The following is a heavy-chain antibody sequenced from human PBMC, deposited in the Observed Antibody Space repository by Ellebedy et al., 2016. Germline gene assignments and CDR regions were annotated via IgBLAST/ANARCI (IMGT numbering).Heavy chain of an antibody. CDR1: GGSISSYY. V-gene: IGHV4-4*07. Sequence: SETLSLXXTVSGGSISSYYWSWIRQPAGKGLEWIGRIYTSGSTNYNPSLKSRVTMSVDTSKNQFSLKLSSVTAADTAVYYCARVPLWFGEYEVYWGQGTLVTVSS. CDR2: IYTSGST. CDR3: ARVPLWFGEYEVY. D-gene: IGHD3-10*01. J-gene: IGHJ4*02.